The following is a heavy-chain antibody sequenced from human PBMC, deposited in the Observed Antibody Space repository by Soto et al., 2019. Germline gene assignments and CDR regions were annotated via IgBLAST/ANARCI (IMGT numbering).Heavy chain of an antibody. D-gene: IGHD2-2*01. Sequence: PSETLSLTCSVSGGSMSTSSYYWGWIRQPPGKGLEWIGTISYSGSTYYNPSLKSRVTISVDASKNQFSLKVISVIAEDTAVYYCARQPRISTIWYPLKPWGQGTLVTVSS. V-gene: IGHV4-39*01. J-gene: IGHJ5*02. CDR3: ARQPRISTIWYPLKP. CDR2: ISYSGST. CDR1: GGSMSTSSYY.